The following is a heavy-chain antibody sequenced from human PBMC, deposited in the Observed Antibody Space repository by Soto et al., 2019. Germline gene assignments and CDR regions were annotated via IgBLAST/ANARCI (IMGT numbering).Heavy chain of an antibody. CDR3: ARGSSMVRGVIITEIDY. J-gene: IGHJ4*02. CDR1: GFTFSSYA. CDR2: ISYDGSNK. Sequence: PGGSLRLSCAASGFTFSSYAMHWVRQAPGKGLEWVAVISYDGSNKYYADSVKGRFTISRDNSKNTLYLQMNSLRAEDTAVYYCARGSSMVRGVIITEIDYWGQGTLVTVSS. D-gene: IGHD3-10*01. V-gene: IGHV3-30-3*01.